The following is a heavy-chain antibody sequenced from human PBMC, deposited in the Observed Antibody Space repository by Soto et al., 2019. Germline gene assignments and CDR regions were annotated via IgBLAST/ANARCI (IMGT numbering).Heavy chain of an antibody. CDR3: ARVGYSYGYRFDY. V-gene: IGHV4-59*01. J-gene: IGHJ4*02. CDR1: GGSISSYY. Sequence: SETLSLTCTVSGGSISSYYWSWIRQPPGKGLEWIGYIYYSGSTNYNPSLKSRVTISVDTSKNQFSLKLSSVTAADTAVYYCARVGYSYGYRFDYWGQGTLVTVSS. CDR2: IYYSGST. D-gene: IGHD5-18*01.